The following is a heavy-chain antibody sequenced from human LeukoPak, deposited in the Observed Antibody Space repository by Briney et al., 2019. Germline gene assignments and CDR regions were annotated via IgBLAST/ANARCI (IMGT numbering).Heavy chain of an antibody. CDR3: ARDPLSSSSFDL. CDR2: ITSSSSYT. J-gene: IGHJ4*02. V-gene: IGHV3-21*01. CDR1: GFTFSNYN. Sequence: PGGSLRLSCAASGFTFSNYNMNWVRQAPGKGLEWISAITSSSSYTFYADSVKGRFTISRDNAKNSLYLQMNSLRAEDTAVYYCARDPLSSSSFDLWGQGTLVTVSS. D-gene: IGHD6-13*01.